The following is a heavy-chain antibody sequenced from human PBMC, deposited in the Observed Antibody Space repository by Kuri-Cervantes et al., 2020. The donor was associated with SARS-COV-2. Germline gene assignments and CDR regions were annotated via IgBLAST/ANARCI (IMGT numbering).Heavy chain of an antibody. Sequence: GESLKISYAASGFTFSSYAMSWVRQAPGKGLEWVSAISGSGGSTYYADSVKGRFTISRDNSKNTLYLQMNSLRAEDTAVYYCAKDTWIRAYYFDYWGQGTLVTVSS. V-gene: IGHV3-23*01. CDR2: ISGSGGST. J-gene: IGHJ4*02. CDR3: AKDTWIRAYYFDY. CDR1: GFTFSSYA. D-gene: IGHD5-12*01.